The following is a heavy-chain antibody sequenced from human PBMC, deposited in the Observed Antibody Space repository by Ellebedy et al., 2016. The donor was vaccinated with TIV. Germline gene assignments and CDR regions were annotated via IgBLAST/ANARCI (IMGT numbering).Heavy chain of an antibody. Sequence: GGSLRLXXAASGFTFSNAWMNWVRQAPGKGLEWVGRINGKTDGGTRDFAAPVKGRFTISRDDSKNTMYLQMNSLKTEDTAVYYCTTYGAVAADYWGQGTLVTVSS. J-gene: IGHJ4*02. CDR1: GFTFSNAW. D-gene: IGHD6-19*01. CDR2: INGKTDGGTR. V-gene: IGHV3-15*07. CDR3: TTYGAVAADY.